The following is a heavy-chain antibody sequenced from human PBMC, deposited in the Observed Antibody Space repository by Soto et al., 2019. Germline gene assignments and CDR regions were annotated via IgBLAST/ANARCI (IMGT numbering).Heavy chain of an antibody. J-gene: IGHJ5*02. CDR3: AGTYCGGDCYISPYNWFDP. Sequence: EVQLVESGGGLVQPGGSLRLSCAASGFTFSSYWMSWVRQAPGKGLEWVANIKQDGSEKYYVDSVKGRFTISRDNDKNSLYLQMNSLRAEDTAVYYCAGTYCGGDCYISPYNWFDPWGQGTLVTVSS. CDR2: IKQDGSEK. CDR1: GFTFSSYW. D-gene: IGHD2-21*02. V-gene: IGHV3-7*03.